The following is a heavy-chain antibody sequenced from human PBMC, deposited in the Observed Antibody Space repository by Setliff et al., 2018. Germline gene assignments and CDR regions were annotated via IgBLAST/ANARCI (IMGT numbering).Heavy chain of an antibody. CDR3: VGSGTCSY. Sequence: PGGSLRLSCAASGFIFSSYGMYWVRQAPGKGLEWVAFIRFDGSNKYYEGSVKGRFTISRDNSQNTLHLQMTSLSAEDTAVYYCVGSGTCSYWGQGTLVTVSS. V-gene: IGHV3-30*02. J-gene: IGHJ4*02. CDR1: GFIFSSYG. CDR2: IRFDGSNK. D-gene: IGHD3-10*01.